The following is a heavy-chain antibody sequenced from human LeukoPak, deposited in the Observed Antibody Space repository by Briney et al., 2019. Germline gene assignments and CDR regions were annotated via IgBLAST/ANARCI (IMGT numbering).Heavy chain of an antibody. J-gene: IGHJ6*02. CDR2: IYYSGST. V-gene: IGHV4-59*01. D-gene: IGHD4-23*01. Sequence: SETLSLTCTVSGGSISSYYWNWIRQPPGKGLEWIGYIYYSGSTNYNPSLKSRVTISVDTSKNHISLKLTSVTAADTAVYYCARDIGDTVDYYYGVDVWGQGTTVTVSS. CDR1: GGSISSYY. CDR3: ARDIGDTVDYYYGVDV.